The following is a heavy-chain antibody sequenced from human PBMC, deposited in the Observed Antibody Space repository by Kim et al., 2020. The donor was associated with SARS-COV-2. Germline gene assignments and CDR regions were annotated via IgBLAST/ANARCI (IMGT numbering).Heavy chain of an antibody. D-gene: IGHD3-9*01. Sequence: GGSLRLSCVTSGFTFSSYWMHWVRQAPGKGLVWVSRINDDGSSTIYADSVKGRFTISRDNAKNTLYLQMNSLRAEDTALYYCARRYYDIVTGYSLDYWGQGTLVTVSS. CDR2: INDDGSST. J-gene: IGHJ4*02. V-gene: IGHV3-74*01. CDR1: GFTFSSYW. CDR3: ARRYYDIVTGYSLDY.